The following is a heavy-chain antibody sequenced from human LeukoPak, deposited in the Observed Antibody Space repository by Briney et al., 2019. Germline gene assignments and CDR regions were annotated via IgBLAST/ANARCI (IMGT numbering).Heavy chain of an antibody. J-gene: IGHJ4*02. CDR2: ISYDGSNK. V-gene: IGHV3-30*04. Sequence: GGSLRLSCAASGFTFSSYAMHWVRQAPGKGLEWVAVISYDGSNKYYADSVKGRFTISRDNSKNTLYLQMNSLRAEDTAVYYRAREYGGYFDYWGQGTLVTVSS. D-gene: IGHD3-16*01. CDR3: AREYGGYFDY. CDR1: GFTFSSYA.